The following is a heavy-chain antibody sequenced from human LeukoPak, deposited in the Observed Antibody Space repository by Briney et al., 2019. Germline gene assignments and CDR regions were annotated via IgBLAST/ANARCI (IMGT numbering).Heavy chain of an antibody. Sequence: ASVKVSCKASGYTFTNYDINWARQATGQGLEWMGWRNPNSGRTGFAQKFQGRLTMTADTSISTAYMELSSLTSDDTAVYYCERGPVSTHGMDVWGQGTTVTVSS. CDR2: RNPNSGRT. V-gene: IGHV1-8*01. D-gene: IGHD6-13*01. CDR3: ERGPVSTHGMDV. J-gene: IGHJ6*02. CDR1: GYTFTNYD.